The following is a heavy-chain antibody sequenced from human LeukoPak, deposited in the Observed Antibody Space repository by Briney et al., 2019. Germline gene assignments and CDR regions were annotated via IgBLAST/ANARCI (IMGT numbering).Heavy chain of an antibody. J-gene: IGHJ5*02. Sequence: PGGSLRLSCAASGFTFTNYAMNWVRQAPGKGLEWVATVSYDGTDTSYADSVKGRFAIFRDNSKNTLYLQMNSLRTEDTAVCYCVRVSGFCTNGVCPSFDPWGQGTLVTVSS. D-gene: IGHD2-8*01. CDR2: VSYDGTDT. V-gene: IGHV3-30*09. CDR3: VRVSGFCTNGVCPSFDP. CDR1: GFTFTNYA.